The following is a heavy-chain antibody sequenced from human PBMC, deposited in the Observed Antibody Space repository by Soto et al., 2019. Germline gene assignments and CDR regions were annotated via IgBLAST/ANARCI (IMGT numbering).Heavy chain of an antibody. CDR1: GGTFSSYA. CDR3: QAGTTFPDIYYYGMDV. Sequence: QVQLVQSGAEVKKPGSSVKVSCKASGGTFSSYAISWVRQAHGQGLEWMGGLIPIFGTANYAQKFQGRVTITADESTSTAYMELSSLRSEDTAVYYCQAGTTFPDIYYYGMDVWGQGTTVTVSS. J-gene: IGHJ6*02. CDR2: LIPIFGTA. V-gene: IGHV1-69*01. D-gene: IGHD1-7*01.